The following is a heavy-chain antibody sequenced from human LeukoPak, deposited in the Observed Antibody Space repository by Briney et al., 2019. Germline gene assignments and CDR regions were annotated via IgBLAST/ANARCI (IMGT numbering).Heavy chain of an antibody. CDR1: GFTFSSYS. CDR3: AKPPSSGYSSGWYYAN. J-gene: IGHJ1*01. Sequence: PGGSLRLSCAASGFTFSSYSMNWVRQAPGKGLEWVSYISSSSSTIYYADSVKGRFTISRDNAKNSLYLQMNSLRAEDTAVYYCAKPPSSGYSSGWYYANWGQGTLVTVSS. V-gene: IGHV3-48*01. D-gene: IGHD6-19*01. CDR2: ISSSSSTI.